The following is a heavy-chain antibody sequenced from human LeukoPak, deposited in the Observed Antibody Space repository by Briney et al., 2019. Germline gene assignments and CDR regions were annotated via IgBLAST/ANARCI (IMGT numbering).Heavy chain of an antibody. V-gene: IGHV3-30*18. CDR2: TSNDERSK. CDR3: VKDRGDGYNYDY. CDR1: GFAFSSNG. J-gene: IGHJ4*02. D-gene: IGHD5-24*01. Sequence: GRSLRLSCVASGFAFSSNGMHWVRQAPGKGLEWVAVTSNDERSKYYADSVKGRFTISRDNSKNTLYLQMNSLGAEDTAVYYCVKDRGDGYNYDYWGQGTLVTVSA.